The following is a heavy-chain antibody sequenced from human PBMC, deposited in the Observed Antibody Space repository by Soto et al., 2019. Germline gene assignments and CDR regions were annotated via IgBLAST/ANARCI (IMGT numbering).Heavy chain of an antibody. Sequence: EVPLLESGGGLVQPGGSLRLSCAASGFTFSSYAMSWVRQAPGKGLEWVSAISGSGGTTYYADSVKGRFTFSRDNSRTTLYLAMNSLRAEDTAVYYCAKTANGWFSAFDIWGQGTMVTVSS. CDR1: GFTFSSYA. D-gene: IGHD6-19*01. CDR2: ISGSGGTT. CDR3: AKTANGWFSAFDI. J-gene: IGHJ3*02. V-gene: IGHV3-23*01.